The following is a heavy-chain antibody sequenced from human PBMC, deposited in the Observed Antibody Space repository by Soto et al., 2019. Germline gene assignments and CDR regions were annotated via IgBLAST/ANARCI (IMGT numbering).Heavy chain of an antibody. CDR2: IYHTGNA. Sequence: TSETLSLTCSFSGYSISNSRFYWAWIRQPPGEGLEWIGSIYHTGNAYYNPSLKSRVTIFVDTSKNQFSLKLTSVTAADTALYYCARDYFDSSDYTTNWFDPWGQGTLVTVSS. D-gene: IGHD3-22*01. V-gene: IGHV4-39*01. CDR3: ARDYFDSSDYTTNWFDP. J-gene: IGHJ5*02. CDR1: GYSISNSRFY.